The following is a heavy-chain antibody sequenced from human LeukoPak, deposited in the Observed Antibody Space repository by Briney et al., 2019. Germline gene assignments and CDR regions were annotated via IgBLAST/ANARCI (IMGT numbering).Heavy chain of an antibody. CDR3: ARGDRDLVTIFGVVTKITSFDY. J-gene: IGHJ4*02. Sequence: PSETLSLTCAVYGGSFSGYYWSWVRQAPGKGLEWVANIKQDGSEKYYVDSVKGRFTISRDNAKNSLYLQMNSLRAKDTAVYYCARGDRDLVTIFGVVTKITSFDYWGQGTLVTVSS. V-gene: IGHV3-7*01. CDR2: IKQDGSEK. CDR1: GGSFSGYY. D-gene: IGHD3-3*01.